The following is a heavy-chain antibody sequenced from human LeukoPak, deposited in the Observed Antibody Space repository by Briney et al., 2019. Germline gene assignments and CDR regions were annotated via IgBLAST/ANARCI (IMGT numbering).Heavy chain of an antibody. D-gene: IGHD6-13*01. CDR2: MNPNSANT. CDR1: GYTFTSYD. J-gene: IGHJ4*02. CDR3: ARASTSWYTGDQYYFGY. V-gene: IGHV1-8*01. Sequence: GASVKVSCKASGYTFTSYDINWVHKATGQGLKWMEWMNPNSANTGYAQKFRGRVTMTGNNSISTAYMELSSLRSEDTAVYYCARASTSWYTGDQYYFGYWGQGTLVTVSS.